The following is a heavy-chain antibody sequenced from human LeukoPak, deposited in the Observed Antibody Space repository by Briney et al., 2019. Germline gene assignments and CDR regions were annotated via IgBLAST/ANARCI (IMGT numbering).Heavy chain of an antibody. CDR3: ARQPSGTAAFDI. Sequence: KPSETLSLTCAVSGGSITSYYWSWIRQPPGKGLEWIAYIYYSGDTNYNPSFKGRVTISVDTSKNQFSLKLSSVAAADTAIYYCARQPSGTAAFDIWGQGTIDTVSS. V-gene: IGHV4-59*08. CDR1: GGSITSYY. J-gene: IGHJ3*02. CDR2: IYYSGDT. D-gene: IGHD1/OR15-1a*01.